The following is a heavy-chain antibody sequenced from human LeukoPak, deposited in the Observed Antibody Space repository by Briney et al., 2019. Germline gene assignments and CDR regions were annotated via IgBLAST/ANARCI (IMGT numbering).Heavy chain of an antibody. CDR3: ARRLADRYSYFDY. D-gene: IGHD2-21*01. V-gene: IGHV4-31*03. CDR2: IYYSGTT. CDR1: GGSISSDYY. Sequence: SQTLSLTCTVSGGSISSDYYWSWIRQLPGKGLEWIGYIYYSGTTYYHTSLESRVTISLDTSKNQFSLKLSSVIAADTAVYYCARRLADRYSYFDYWGQGALVTVSS. J-gene: IGHJ4*02.